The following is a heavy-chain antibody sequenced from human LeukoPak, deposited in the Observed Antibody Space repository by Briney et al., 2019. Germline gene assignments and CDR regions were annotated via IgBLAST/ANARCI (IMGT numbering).Heavy chain of an antibody. V-gene: IGHV3-13*01. D-gene: IGHD2/OR15-2a*01. CDR3: ARDLGTGTAYTNRFDL. Sequence: GGSLRLSCTASGFTFSTYDMHWVRQATGKGLEWVSAIGVTGKTYYLASVEGRSTISRENAKSSVYLQMNSLGAGDTAVYYCARDLGTGTAYTNRFDLWGQGTLVTVSS. J-gene: IGHJ5*02. CDR1: GFTFSTYD. CDR2: IGVTGKT.